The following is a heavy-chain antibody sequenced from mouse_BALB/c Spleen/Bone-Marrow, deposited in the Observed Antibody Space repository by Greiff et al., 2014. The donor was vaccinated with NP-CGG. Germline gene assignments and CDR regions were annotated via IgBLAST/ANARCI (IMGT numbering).Heavy chain of an antibody. CDR1: GYTFTDYW. CDR2: IDTSDSYT. CDR3: ARTGYDYYFDY. Sequence: QVQLQPSGAELVMPGASVKMSCKASGYTFTDYWMHWVKQRPGQGLEWIGAIDTSDSYTSYNQKFKGKATLTVDESSSTAYMQLSSLTSEDSAVYYCARTGYDYYFDYWGQGTTLTVAS. V-gene: IGHV1-69*01. J-gene: IGHJ2*01. D-gene: IGHD2-4*01.